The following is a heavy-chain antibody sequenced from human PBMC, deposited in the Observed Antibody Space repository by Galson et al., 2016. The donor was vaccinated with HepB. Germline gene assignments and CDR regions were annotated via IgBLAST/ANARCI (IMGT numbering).Heavy chain of an antibody. CDR2: ITGNGGSL. CDR3: AKRITSVLQWLAAFDF. V-gene: IGHV3-23*01. CDR1: GFTFSSFS. D-gene: IGHD6-19*01. Sequence: GGSLRLSCAASGFTFSSFSMVWVRQAPGKGLEWVAFITGNGGSLFYADSVQGRFTISRDNLENTVYLQMNNLRAEDTAVYYCAKRITSVLQWLAAFDFWGQGTRVTVSS. J-gene: IGHJ4*02.